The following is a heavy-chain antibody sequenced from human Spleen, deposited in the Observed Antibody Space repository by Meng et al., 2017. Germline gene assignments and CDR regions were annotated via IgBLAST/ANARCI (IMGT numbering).Heavy chain of an antibody. V-gene: IGHV4-59*01. CDR2: ISHSGSP. J-gene: IGHJ6*02. D-gene: IGHD2-21*02. Sequence: SETLSLTCTVPGGPISSYYWSWIRQPPGKGLEWIGEISHSGSPNYNPSLKSRVTMSLDTSKNQFSLKLGSVTAADTAVYYCANYCGGDCSALYYSAMHVWGQGTTVTVSS. CDR3: ANYCGGDCSALYYSAMHV. CDR1: GGPISSYY.